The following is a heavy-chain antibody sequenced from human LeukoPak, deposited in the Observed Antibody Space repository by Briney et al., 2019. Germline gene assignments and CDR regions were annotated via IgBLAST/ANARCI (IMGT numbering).Heavy chain of an antibody. Sequence: PGGSLRLSCAASGFTFSSYAMSWVRQAPGKGLEWVSAISGSGGSTYYADSGKGRFTISRDNSKNTLYLQMNSLRAEDTAVYYCAADYYGSGSYYNRPIDYWGQGTLVTVSS. V-gene: IGHV3-23*01. CDR1: GFTFSSYA. J-gene: IGHJ4*02. D-gene: IGHD3-10*01. CDR3: AADYYGSGSYYNRPIDY. CDR2: ISGSGGST.